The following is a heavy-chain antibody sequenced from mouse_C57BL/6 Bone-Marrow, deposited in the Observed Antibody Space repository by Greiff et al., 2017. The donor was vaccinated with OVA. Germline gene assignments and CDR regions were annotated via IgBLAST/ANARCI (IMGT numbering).Heavy chain of an antibody. CDR3: VREPLYYDYDTGFAY. CDR2: IRSKSSNYAT. D-gene: IGHD2-4*01. J-gene: IGHJ3*01. Sequence: DVMLVESGGGLVQPKGSLKLSCAASGFTFNTYAMHWVRQAPGKGLEWVARIRSKSSNYATYYADSVKDRFTISRDDSKSMLYLQMNNLKTEDTAMYYCVREPLYYDYDTGFAYWGQGTLVTVSA. CDR1: GFTFNTYA. V-gene: IGHV10-3*01.